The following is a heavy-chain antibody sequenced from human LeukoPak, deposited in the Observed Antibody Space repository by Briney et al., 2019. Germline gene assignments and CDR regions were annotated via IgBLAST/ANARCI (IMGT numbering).Heavy chain of an antibody. CDR3: TKGGKLRFFDWYFDY. CDR1: GFTFADYA. J-gene: IGHJ4*02. Sequence: PGGSLRLSCAASGFTFADYAMHWVRQAPGKGLEWVSLISEDGLTTYYADSVKGRFTISRDHSKTSLYLQMNSLRTEDTALYYCTKGGKLRFFDWYFDYWGQGTLVTVSS. CDR2: ISEDGLTT. V-gene: IGHV3-43*02. D-gene: IGHD3-9*01.